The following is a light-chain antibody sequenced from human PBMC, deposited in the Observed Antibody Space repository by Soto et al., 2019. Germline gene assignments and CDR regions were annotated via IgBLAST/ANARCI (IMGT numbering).Light chain of an antibody. J-gene: IGKJ1*01. CDR1: QSLNNW. CDR2: KAS. V-gene: IGKV1-5*03. CDR3: QHYKSPSWT. Sequence: DIQMTQSPSTLSASVGDRVTITCRASQSLNNWLAWYQQKPGNAPKLLIYKASSLESGVPSRFSGSGSGTEFTLTISSLQPDDCATYYCQHYKSPSWTFGQGTKVEIK.